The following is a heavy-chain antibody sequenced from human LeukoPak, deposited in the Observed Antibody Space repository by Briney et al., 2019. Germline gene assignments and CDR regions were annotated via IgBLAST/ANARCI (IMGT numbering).Heavy chain of an antibody. Sequence: PGGSLRLSCAASVFTVSNYNMNSVRQAPGEGLGLVSYISSSSSTIYYADSVKGRFTISRDNAKNSLYLQMNSLRAEDTAVYYCARDHYYGSGSSYKDYWGQGSLVTVSS. CDR1: VFTVSNYN. CDR3: ARDHYYGSGSSYKDY. D-gene: IGHD3-10*01. V-gene: IGHV3-48*01. J-gene: IGHJ4*02. CDR2: ISSSSSTI.